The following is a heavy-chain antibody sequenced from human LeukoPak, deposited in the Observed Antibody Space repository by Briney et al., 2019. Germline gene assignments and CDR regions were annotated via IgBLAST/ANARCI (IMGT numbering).Heavy chain of an antibody. CDR3: ARPRDGYNLYFDY. J-gene: IGHJ4*02. Sequence: GESLKIPCKGSGYIFASYWIAWVRQMPGKGLECMGIIYPGDSDTRYSPSFQGQVTISADKSISTAYLQWSSLKASDTAMYYCARPRDGYNLYFDYWGQGTLVTVSS. CDR1: GYIFASYW. D-gene: IGHD5-24*01. V-gene: IGHV5-51*01. CDR2: IYPGDSDT.